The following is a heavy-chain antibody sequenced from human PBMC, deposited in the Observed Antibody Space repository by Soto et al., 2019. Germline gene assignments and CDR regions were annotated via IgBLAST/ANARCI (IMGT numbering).Heavy chain of an antibody. CDR3: AKTGGESMGGYSYGYLGTNWFDP. Sequence: PSQTLSLTCAISGDSVSSNSAAWNWIRQSPSRGLEWLGRTYYRSKWYNDYAVSVKSRITINPDTSKNQFSLQLNSVTPEDTAVYYCAKTGGESMGGYSYGYLGTNWFDPWGQGTLVTVSS. CDR2: TYYRSKWYN. J-gene: IGHJ5*02. V-gene: IGHV6-1*01. CDR1: GDSVSSNSAA. D-gene: IGHD5-18*01.